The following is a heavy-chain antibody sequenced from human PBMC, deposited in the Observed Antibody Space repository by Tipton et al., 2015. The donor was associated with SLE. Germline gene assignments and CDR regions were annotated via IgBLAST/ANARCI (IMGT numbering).Heavy chain of an antibody. Sequence: TLSLTCTVSGGSISSSSYYWGWIRQPPGKGLEYIGSIYHSGSTFYNPSLKSRVTISVDTSKNQVSLKPTSVSAADTAVYYCARGDDLVAANEGFAWGQGTLVTVSS. CDR1: GGSISSSSYY. CDR3: ARGDDLVAANEGFA. V-gene: IGHV4-39*07. D-gene: IGHD6-6*01. CDR2: IYHSGST. J-gene: IGHJ4*02.